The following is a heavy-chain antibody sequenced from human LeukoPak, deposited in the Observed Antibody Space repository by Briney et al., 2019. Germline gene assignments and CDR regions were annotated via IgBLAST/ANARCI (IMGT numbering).Heavy chain of an antibody. CDR2: IYSSGST. J-gene: IGHJ6*02. CDR1: GGSISSYY. CDR3: ARRIYDSSGYYYYYYGMDV. D-gene: IGHD3-22*01. Sequence: PSETLSLTCTVSGGSISSYYWSWIRQPAGKGLEWIGRIYSSGSTNYNPSLKSRVTMSVDTSKNQFSLKVSSVTAADTAVYYCARRIYDSSGYYYYYYGMDVWGQGTTVTVSS. V-gene: IGHV4-4*07.